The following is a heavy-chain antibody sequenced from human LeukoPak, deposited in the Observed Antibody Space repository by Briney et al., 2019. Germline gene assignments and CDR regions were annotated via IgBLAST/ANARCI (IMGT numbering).Heavy chain of an antibody. CDR2: GDYSGGT. CDR3: ASMDCTNGVCYRDY. D-gene: IGHD2-8*01. V-gene: IGHV4-39*07. J-gene: IGHJ4*02. Sequence: SETLSLTCTVSGDSFSSVTDYWAWIRQPPGKGLEWIASGDYSGGTYYNPSLESRVAISADMSKNQFSLKLSSVTAADTAVYYCASMDCTNGVCYRDYWGQGTLVTVSS. CDR1: GDSFSSVTDY.